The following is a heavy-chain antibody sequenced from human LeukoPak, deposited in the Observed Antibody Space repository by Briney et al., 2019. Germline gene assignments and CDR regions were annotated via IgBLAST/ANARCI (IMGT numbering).Heavy chain of an antibody. Sequence: SETLSLTCTVSGGSISSYYWSWIRQPPGKGLEWIGYIYYSGSTNYNPSLKSRVTISVGTSKNQFSLKLSSVTAADTAVYYCAASYYYYYYMDVWGKGTTVTVSS. CDR1: GGSISSYY. V-gene: IGHV4-59*01. CDR2: IYYSGST. CDR3: AASYYYYYYMDV. J-gene: IGHJ6*03.